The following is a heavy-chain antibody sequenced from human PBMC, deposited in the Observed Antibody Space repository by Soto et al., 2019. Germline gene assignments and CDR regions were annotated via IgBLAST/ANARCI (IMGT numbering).Heavy chain of an antibody. CDR2: IYPGDSDT. V-gene: IGHV5-51*01. CDR3: ARLQLAPGQTRLMDV. D-gene: IGHD5-18*01. CDR1: GYSFTNYW. J-gene: IGHJ6*02. Sequence: GESLKISCKGSGYSFTNYWIGWVRQMPGKGLEWMGIIYPGDSDTRYSPSFQGQVTISADKSISTAYLQWSSLKASDTAMYYCARLQLAPGQTRLMDVWGQGTTVTVSS.